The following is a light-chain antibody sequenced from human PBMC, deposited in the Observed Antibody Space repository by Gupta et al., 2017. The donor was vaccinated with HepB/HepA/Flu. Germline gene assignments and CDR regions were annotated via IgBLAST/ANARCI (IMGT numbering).Light chain of an antibody. V-gene: IGLV3-21*03. CDR2: DDR. CDR1: NIGSKS. CDR3: QVWDGDSDHYV. J-gene: IGLJ1*01. Sequence: SYVLPQPPSVSVAPGKTTTITCRENNIGSKSMHWYQQKPGQAPVLVVYDDRNRPLGIPERFSGSNSGNKATLTISRVEAGDEADYYCQVWDGDSDHYVFGTGTKVTVL.